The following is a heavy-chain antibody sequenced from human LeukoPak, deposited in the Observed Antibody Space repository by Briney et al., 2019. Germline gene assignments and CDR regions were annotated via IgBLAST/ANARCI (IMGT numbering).Heavy chain of an antibody. CDR3: ARDLGWIQFGD. D-gene: IGHD5-18*01. Sequence: GGSLRLSCSASGFTFRMHGMNWVRQAPGKGLEWVSGINPGGDRTYYADSVKGRFTISRDNSKNTVYLQMNSLRAGDTALYFCARDLGWIQFGDWGQGTLVTVSS. CDR1: GFTFRMHG. V-gene: IGHV3-23*01. CDR2: INPGGDRT. J-gene: IGHJ4*02.